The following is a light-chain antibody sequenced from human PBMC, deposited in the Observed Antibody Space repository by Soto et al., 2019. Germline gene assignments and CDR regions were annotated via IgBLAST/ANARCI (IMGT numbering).Light chain of an antibody. CDR2: EVS. CDR3: FSYTSSGTYV. V-gene: IGLV2-14*01. Sequence: QSVLAQPASVSWSPGQSISISCTGTSSDVGNYKYVSWYQQHPGKAPKLMIYEVSNRPSGVSNRFSGSKYGNTASLTISGLQAEDETDYYCFSYTSSGTYVFGTGTKVTVL. J-gene: IGLJ1*01. CDR1: SSDVGNYKY.